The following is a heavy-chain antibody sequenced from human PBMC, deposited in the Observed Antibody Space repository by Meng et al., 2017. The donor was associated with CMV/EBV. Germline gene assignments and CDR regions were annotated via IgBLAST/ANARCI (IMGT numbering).Heavy chain of an antibody. V-gene: IGHV1-18*01. CDR3: ARRSVVVQAAPWTYYDFWSGYYTEGYYYYGMDV. Sequence: ASVKVSCKASGYTFTSYGISWVRQAPGQGLEWMGWISAYNGNTNYAQKLQGRVTITRNTSISTAYMELSSLRSEDTAVYYCARRSVVVQAAPWTYYDFWSGYYTEGYYYYGMDVWGQGTTVTVSS. CDR2: ISAYNGNT. CDR1: GYTFTSYG. D-gene: IGHD3-3*01. J-gene: IGHJ6*02.